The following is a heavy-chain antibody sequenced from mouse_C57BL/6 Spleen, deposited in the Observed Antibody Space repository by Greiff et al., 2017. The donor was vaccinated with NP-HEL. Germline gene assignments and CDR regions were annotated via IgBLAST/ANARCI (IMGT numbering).Heavy chain of an antibody. V-gene: IGHV1-82*01. CDR1: GYAFSSSW. D-gene: IGHD1-1*01. Sequence: QVQLKESGPELVKPGASVKISCKASGYAFSSSWMNWVKQRPGKGLEWIGRIYPGDGDTNYNGKFKGKATLTADKSSSTAYMQLSSLTSEDSAVYFCARWLITTVVEGDFDYWGQGTTLTVSS. CDR3: ARWLITTVVEGDFDY. J-gene: IGHJ2*01. CDR2: IYPGDGDT.